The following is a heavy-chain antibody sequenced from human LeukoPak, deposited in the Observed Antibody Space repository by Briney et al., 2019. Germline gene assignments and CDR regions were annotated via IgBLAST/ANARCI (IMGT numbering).Heavy chain of an antibody. CDR3: ARDRALDY. V-gene: IGHV3-30-3*01. CDR2: ISYDGSNK. CDR1: GFTFSSYA. J-gene: IGHJ4*02. D-gene: IGHD3-10*01. Sequence: GGSLRLSCAASGFTFSSYAMHWVRQAPGKGLEWVAVISYDGSNKYYADSVEGRFTISRDNSKNTLYLQMNSLRAEDTAVYYCARDRALDYWGQGTLVTVSS.